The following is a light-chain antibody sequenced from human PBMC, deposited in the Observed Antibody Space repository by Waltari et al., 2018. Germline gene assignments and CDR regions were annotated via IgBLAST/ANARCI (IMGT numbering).Light chain of an antibody. CDR1: SLRTSY. Sequence: SSELTQDPAVSVALGQTARITFQGNSLRTSYASWYQLKPGQAPVLVSYGKDKRPPGIPDRISGYSSGDTASLTITGAQAEDEADYYCSSRNGRANQVVFAGGTKVTVL. V-gene: IGLV3-19*01. J-gene: IGLJ3*02. CDR3: SSRNGRANQVV. CDR2: GKD.